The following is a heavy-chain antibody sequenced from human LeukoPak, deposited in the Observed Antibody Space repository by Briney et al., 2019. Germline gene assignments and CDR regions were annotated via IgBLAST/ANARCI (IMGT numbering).Heavy chain of an antibody. Sequence: GASVKVSCKASGYTFTSYDINWVRQATGQGLEWMGWMNPNSGNTGYAQNFQCRVTMTRNTSISTAYMELSSLRSEDTAVYYCARSGYGTTYWYFDLWGRGTLVTVSS. V-gene: IGHV1-8*01. CDR2: MNPNSGNT. J-gene: IGHJ2*01. CDR3: ARSGYGTTYWYFDL. CDR1: GYTFTSYD. D-gene: IGHD1-7*01.